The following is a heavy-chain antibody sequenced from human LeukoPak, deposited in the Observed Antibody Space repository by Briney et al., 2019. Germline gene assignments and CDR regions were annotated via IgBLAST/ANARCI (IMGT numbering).Heavy chain of an antibody. V-gene: IGHV3-49*04. CDR2: IRSKACGGTT. D-gene: IGHD6-13*01. CDR3: TTYKQLVKN. Sequence: GRSLRLSCTTSGFTFGDYAMSWVRQAPGKGLEWVGFIRSKACGGTTEYAASVKGRFTISRDDSKSIAYLQMNSLKTEDTAVYYCTTYKQLVKNWGQGTLVTVSS. CDR1: GFTFGDYA. J-gene: IGHJ4*02.